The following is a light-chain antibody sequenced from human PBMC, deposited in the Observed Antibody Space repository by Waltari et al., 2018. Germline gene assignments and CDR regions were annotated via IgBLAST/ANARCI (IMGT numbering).Light chain of an antibody. CDR1: QSVGTS. V-gene: IGKV3-20*01. CDR3: QHYVRLPAT. CDR2: GAS. Sequence: EVVLTQSPGTLSLSPGERATLACRASQSVGTSLAWYPQKPGQAPRFLIYGASRRATGIPDRFSGSGSGTDFSLTISRLEPEDFAVYYCQHYVRLPATFGQGTKVEI. J-gene: IGKJ1*01.